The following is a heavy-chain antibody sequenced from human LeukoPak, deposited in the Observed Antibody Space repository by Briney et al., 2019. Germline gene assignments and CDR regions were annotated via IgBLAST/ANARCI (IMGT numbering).Heavy chain of an antibody. V-gene: IGHV3-30*18. CDR1: GFTFSSYG. CDR2: MSSDGTLK. D-gene: IGHD1-26*01. CDR3: AKGYFDSGSSYYYFDH. Sequence: GGSLRLSCAASGFTFSSYGMHWVRQAPGKGLEWVAIMSSDGTLKYYADSVKGRFTISRDNSENTLSLQMNSLRAEDTAVYYCAKGYFDSGSSYYYFDHWGQGTLVSVSS. J-gene: IGHJ4*02.